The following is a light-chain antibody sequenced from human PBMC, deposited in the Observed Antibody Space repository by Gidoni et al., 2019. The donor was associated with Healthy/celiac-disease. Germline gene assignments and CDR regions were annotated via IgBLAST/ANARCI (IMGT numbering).Light chain of an antibody. CDR1: QSVSSSY. J-gene: IGKJ2*01. Sequence: TLSCRASQSVSSSYLAWYQQKPGQAPRLLIYGASSRATGIPDRFSGSGSGTDFTLTISRLEPEDFAVYYCQQYGSSPEYTFXQXTKLEIK. CDR2: GAS. CDR3: QQYGSSPEYT. V-gene: IGKV3-20*01.